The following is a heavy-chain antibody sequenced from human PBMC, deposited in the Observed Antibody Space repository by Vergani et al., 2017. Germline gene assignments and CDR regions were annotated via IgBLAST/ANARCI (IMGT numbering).Heavy chain of an antibody. CDR1: GFTFDDYA. D-gene: IGHD6-13*01. Sequence: EVQLVESGGGLVQPGRSLRLSCAASGFTFDDYAMHWVRHAPGKGLEWVSGISWNSGSIGYADSVKGRFTISRDNAKNSLYLQMNSLRAEDTALYYCAKDIAAAGTGGWFDPWGQGTLVTVSS. CDR3: AKDIAAAGTGGWFDP. CDR2: ISWNSGSI. J-gene: IGHJ5*02. V-gene: IGHV3-9*01.